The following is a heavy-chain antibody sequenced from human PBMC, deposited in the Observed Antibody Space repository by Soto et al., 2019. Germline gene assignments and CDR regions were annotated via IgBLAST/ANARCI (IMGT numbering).Heavy chain of an antibody. Sequence: GGSLRLSCIASGFTFGDYAMSWVRQAPGKGLEWVGFIRSKAYGGTTEYAASVKGRFTISRDDSKSIAYLQMNSLKTEDTAVYHCTRSPFGSDYWGQGTLVTVSS. D-gene: IGHD3-10*01. CDR1: GFTFGDYA. J-gene: IGHJ4*02. V-gene: IGHV3-49*04. CDR3: TRSPFGSDY. CDR2: IRSKAYGGTT.